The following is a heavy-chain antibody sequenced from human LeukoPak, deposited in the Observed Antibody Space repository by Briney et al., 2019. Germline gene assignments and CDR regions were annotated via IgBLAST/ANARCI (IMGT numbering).Heavy chain of an antibody. Sequence: SGPSLVKPCPTLTLTFTFSGISFSTNGVGVGWIRQPPVTALERLTHIYWNDDTRYTPSLRSMLTITKDTSKNQVVLTMTNMDPVDTATYYCAHRSAAGNYYFDYWGQGTLITVSS. V-gene: IGHV2-5*01. CDR2: IYWNDDT. CDR3: AHRSAAGNYYFDY. CDR1: GISFSTNGVG. D-gene: IGHD1-14*01. J-gene: IGHJ4*02.